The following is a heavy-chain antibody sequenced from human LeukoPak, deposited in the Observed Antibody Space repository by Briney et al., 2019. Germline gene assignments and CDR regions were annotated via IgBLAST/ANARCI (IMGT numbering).Heavy chain of an antibody. CDR3: TRDPECSTSSCLDAFDI. CDR2: INQDGSKG. CDR1: GFSFSDYW. J-gene: IGHJ3*02. V-gene: IGHV3-7*01. D-gene: IGHD2-2*01. Sequence: GGSLRLSCAASGFSFSDYWMTWVRQAPGKGLEWVANINQDGSKGFYVDSVKGRFTISRDNARNSLYLQLDSLRAEDTAVYYCTRDPECSTSSCLDAFDIWGQGTTVTVSS.